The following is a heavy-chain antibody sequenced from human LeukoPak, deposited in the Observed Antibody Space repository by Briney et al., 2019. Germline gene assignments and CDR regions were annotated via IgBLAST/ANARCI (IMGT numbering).Heavy chain of an antibody. CDR1: GFTFSNFW. D-gene: IGHD1-1*01. CDR2: INPDGTDT. V-gene: IGHV3-74*01. Sequence: GGSLRLSCAASGFTFSNFWMHWVRQAPGMGLVWVSQINPDGTDTLYADSMKGRFTISRDNAKNTLYLQMNSLRAEDTAVYYCAKGSNFAFDNWGQGILVTVSS. J-gene: IGHJ4*02. CDR3: AKGSNFAFDN.